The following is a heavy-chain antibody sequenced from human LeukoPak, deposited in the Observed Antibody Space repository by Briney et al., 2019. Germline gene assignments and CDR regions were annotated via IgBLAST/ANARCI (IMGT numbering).Heavy chain of an antibody. V-gene: IGHV3-23*01. CDR2: ISGSGGST. CDR1: GFTFSSYA. J-gene: IGHJ4*02. D-gene: IGHD4-17*01. Sequence: GSLRLSCATSGFTFSSYAMSWVRQAPGKGLEWVSAISGSGGSTYYADSVKGRFTISRDNSKNTLYLQMNSLRAEDTAVYYCAKVKAYGDYAFDYWGQGTLVTVSS. CDR3: AKVKAYGDYAFDY.